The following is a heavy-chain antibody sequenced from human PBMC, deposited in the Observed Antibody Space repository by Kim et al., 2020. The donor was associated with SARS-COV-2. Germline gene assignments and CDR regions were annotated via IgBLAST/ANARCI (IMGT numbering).Heavy chain of an antibody. CDR1: GFTFSSYG. Sequence: GGSLRLSCAVAGFTFSSYGMHWVRQAPGKGLEWVAVIWHDGSYKYYGDSVKGRFTISRDNAKNTLYLQMDSLRVEDMAVYYCARDSHGMDVWGQGTTVTV. V-gene: IGHV3-33*01. CDR2: IWHDGSYK. J-gene: IGHJ6*02. CDR3: ARDSHGMDV.